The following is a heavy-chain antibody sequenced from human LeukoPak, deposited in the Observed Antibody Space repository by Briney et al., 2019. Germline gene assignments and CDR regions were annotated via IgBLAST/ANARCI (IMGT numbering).Heavy chain of an antibody. Sequence: SETLSLTCTVSGGSISIYYWSWIRQPPGKGLEWIGYIYYSGSTNYNPSLKSRVTISVDTSKNQFSLKLSSVTAADTAVYYCARHGGLLRSPLFDYWGQGTLVTVSS. CDR3: ARHGGLLRSPLFDY. CDR1: GGSISIYY. D-gene: IGHD1-26*01. J-gene: IGHJ4*02. CDR2: IYYSGST. V-gene: IGHV4-59*08.